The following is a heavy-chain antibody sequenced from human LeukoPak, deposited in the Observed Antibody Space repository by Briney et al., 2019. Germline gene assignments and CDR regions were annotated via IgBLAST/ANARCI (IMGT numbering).Heavy chain of an antibody. Sequence: GASVKVSCKASGYTFTSYGISWVRQAPGQGLEWMGWISAYNGNTNYAQKLQGRVTMTTDTSTSTAYMELRSLRSDDTAVYYCASVICSSTGCSNHGAFWGQGTLVTVSS. V-gene: IGHV1-18*01. J-gene: IGHJ4*02. CDR3: ASVICSSTGCSNHGAF. D-gene: IGHD2-2*01. CDR1: GYTFTSYG. CDR2: ISAYNGNT.